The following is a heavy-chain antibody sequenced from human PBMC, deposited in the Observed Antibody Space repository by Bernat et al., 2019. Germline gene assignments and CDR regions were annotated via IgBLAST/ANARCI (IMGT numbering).Heavy chain of an antibody. CDR2: IYGDGRRT. CDR3: ARERFYYPDH. CDR1: GFTISNYW. J-gene: IGHJ4*02. D-gene: IGHD3-22*01. V-gene: IGHV3-74*01. Sequence: EVQLVESGGGVVQPGRSLRLSCAASGFTISNYWMHWVRQAPGKGLVWVSNIYGDGRRTTYADSVKGRFTISRDDTKNTLYLQMNSLRDEDTAVYYCARERFYYPDHWGQGILVTVSS.